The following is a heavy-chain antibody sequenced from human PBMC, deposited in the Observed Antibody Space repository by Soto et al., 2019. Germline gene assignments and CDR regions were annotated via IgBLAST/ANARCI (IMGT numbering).Heavy chain of an antibody. V-gene: IGHV3-15*01. CDR1: GFTFSNAW. Sequence: GGSLRLSCAGSGFTFSNAWMSWVRQAPGKGLEWVGRIKSKTDGGTTDYAAPVKGSFTISRDDSKNMLYLQMNSLRTDDTAVYCGTAGLPTKGTLRFLEWLFDYWGQGTLVTVSS. CDR2: IKSKTDGGTT. D-gene: IGHD3-3*01. CDR3: TAGLPTKGTLRFLEWLFDY. J-gene: IGHJ4*02.